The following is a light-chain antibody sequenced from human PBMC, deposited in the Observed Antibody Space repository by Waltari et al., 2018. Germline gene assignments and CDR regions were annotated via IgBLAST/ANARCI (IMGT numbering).Light chain of an antibody. J-gene: IGLJ3*02. V-gene: IGLV1-51*01. CDR1: SSNIGNNY. CDR3: GTWDSGLRAVV. Sequence: QSVLTQPPSVSAAPGQKVTISCSGYSSNIGNNYVSWYQQLPGTAPKLLIYANVARPAGIPARFSGSKSGTSATLDITGLQTGDEADYFCGTWDSGLRAVVFGGGTKLTVL. CDR2: ANV.